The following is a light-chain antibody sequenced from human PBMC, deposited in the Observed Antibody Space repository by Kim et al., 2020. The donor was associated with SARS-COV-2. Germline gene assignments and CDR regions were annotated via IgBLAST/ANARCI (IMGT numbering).Light chain of an antibody. Sequence: QSALTQPASVSGSPEQSITISCTGSSSDVGAYDHVAWYQQYPGKAPQLMIYDVNKRPSGFSARFSGFKFGNTASLTISGLQAEDEADYYCSSYTTTSTWVFGGGTQLTVL. CDR3: SSYTTTSTWV. CDR2: DVN. V-gene: IGLV2-14*03. CDR1: SSDVGAYDH. J-gene: IGLJ3*02.